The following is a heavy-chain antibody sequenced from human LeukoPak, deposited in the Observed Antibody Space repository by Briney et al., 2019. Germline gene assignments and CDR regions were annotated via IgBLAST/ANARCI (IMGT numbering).Heavy chain of an antibody. CDR1: GFTFSDYY. J-gene: IGHJ3*02. V-gene: IGHV3-11*03. Sequence: GGSLRLSCAASGFTFSDYYMSWLRQAPGKGLEWVSYISSSSSYTNYADAVKGRFTISTDNAKNSLYLQMNSLRAEDTAVYYCARYSGAFDIWGQGTMVTVSS. CDR3: ARYSGAFDI. CDR2: ISSSSSYT. D-gene: IGHD2-21*01.